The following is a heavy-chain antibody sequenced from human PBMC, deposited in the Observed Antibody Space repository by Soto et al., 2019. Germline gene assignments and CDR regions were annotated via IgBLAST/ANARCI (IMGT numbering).Heavy chain of an antibody. CDR1: GFTFSSYA. Sequence: GGSLRLSCAASGFTFSSYAMSWVRQAPGKGLEWVSAISGSGGSTYYTDSVKGRFTISRDNSKNTLYLQMNSLRAEDTAVYYCAKDSFYGGYGRRLGYWGQGTLVTVSS. D-gene: IGHD5-12*01. J-gene: IGHJ4*02. CDR3: AKDSFYGGYGRRLGY. V-gene: IGHV3-23*01. CDR2: ISGSGGST.